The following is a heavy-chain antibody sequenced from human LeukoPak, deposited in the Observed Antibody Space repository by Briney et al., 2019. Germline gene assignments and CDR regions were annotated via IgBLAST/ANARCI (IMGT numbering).Heavy chain of an antibody. CDR3: ASIAVAGTSDWFDP. CDR1: GGSISSYY. J-gene: IGHJ5*02. D-gene: IGHD6-19*01. V-gene: IGHV4-59*01. CDR2: IYYSGST. Sequence: PSETLSLTCTVSGGSISSYYWSWIRQPPGKGLEWIGHIYYSGSTNYNPSLKSRVTISVDTSKNQFSLKLSSVTAADTAVYYCASIAVAGTSDWFDPWGQGTLVTVSS.